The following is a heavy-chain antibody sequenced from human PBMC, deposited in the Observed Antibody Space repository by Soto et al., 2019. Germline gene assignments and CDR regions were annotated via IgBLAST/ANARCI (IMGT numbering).Heavy chain of an antibody. D-gene: IGHD1-26*01. V-gene: IGHV3-64*04. J-gene: IGHJ4*02. CDR2: ISSNGGST. CDR1: GFTFSSYA. CDR3: ARDRIVGATPFDY. Sequence: GGSLRLSCSASGFTFSSYAMHWVRQAPGKGLEYVSAISSNGGSTYYADSVKGRFTISRDNSKNTLYLQMNSLRAEDTAVYYCARDRIVGATPFDYWGQGTLVTVSS.